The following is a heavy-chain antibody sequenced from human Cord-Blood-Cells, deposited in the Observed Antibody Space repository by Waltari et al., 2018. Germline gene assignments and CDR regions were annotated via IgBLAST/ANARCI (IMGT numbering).Heavy chain of an antibody. CDR3: AREQLGYYFDY. J-gene: IGHJ4*02. CDR1: VGTFSSYA. D-gene: IGHD1-1*01. V-gene: IGHV1-69*01. CDR2: IIPIFGTA. Sequence: QVQLVQSGAEVTKPGSSVKVSCKASVGTFSSYAISWVRQAPGQGLAWMGGIIPIFGTANYAQKFQGRVTITADESPSTAYMELSSLRSEDTAVYYCAREQLGYYFDYWGQGTLVTVSS.